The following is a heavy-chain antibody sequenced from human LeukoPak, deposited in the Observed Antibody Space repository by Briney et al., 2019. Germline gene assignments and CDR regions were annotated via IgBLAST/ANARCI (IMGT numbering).Heavy chain of an antibody. CDR1: GFTFSSYS. V-gene: IGHV3-21*04. Sequence: GGSLRLSCAASGFTFSSYSMNWVRQAPGKGLEWVSSISSSSSYIYYADSVKGRFTISRDNSKNTVYLQMNSLRAEDTAVYYCAKLGRGSPPRYFAHWGQGTLVTVSS. CDR2: ISSSSSYI. J-gene: IGHJ4*02. CDR3: AKLGRGSPPRYFAH. D-gene: IGHD1-26*01.